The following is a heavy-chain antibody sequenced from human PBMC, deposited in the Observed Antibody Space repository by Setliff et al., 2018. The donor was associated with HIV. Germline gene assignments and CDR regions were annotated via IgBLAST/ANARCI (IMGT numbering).Heavy chain of an antibody. CDR1: GFTFTDYS. J-gene: IGHJ3*02. V-gene: IGHV1-3*01. Sequence: GASVKVSCKASGFTFTDYSIHWVRQAPGQRLEWMGWINAGTGTIRHSQSFQDRLTMSGDTSVTTAYMELSSLRSEDTAVYYCARDAPTRSVREKGLDMWGQGTLVTVSS. CDR2: INAGTGTI. D-gene: IGHD2-15*01. CDR3: ARDAPTRSVREKGLDM.